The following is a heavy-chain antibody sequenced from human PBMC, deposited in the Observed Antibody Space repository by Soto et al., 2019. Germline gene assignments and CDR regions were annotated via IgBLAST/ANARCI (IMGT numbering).Heavy chain of an antibody. CDR1: EFTFSSYA. CDR3: ARAATKYNWNYSFYYYGMDV. D-gene: IGHD1-7*01. Sequence: GGSLRLSCEASEFTFSSYAMHWVRQAPGRGLEWVALISFDGRKEYYADSVKGRFTISRDNSKNTLYLQMNSLRAEDTAVYYCARAATKYNWNYSFYYYGMDVWGQGTTVTVSS. V-gene: IGHV3-30*03. CDR2: ISFDGRKE. J-gene: IGHJ6*02.